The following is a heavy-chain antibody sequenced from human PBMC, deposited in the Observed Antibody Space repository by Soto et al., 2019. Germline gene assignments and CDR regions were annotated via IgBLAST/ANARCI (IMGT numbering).Heavy chain of an antibody. D-gene: IGHD3-3*01. CDR2: IRSKANSYAT. Sequence: PGGSLRLSCAASGFTFSGSAMHWVRQASGKGLEWVGRIRSKANSYATAYAASVKGRFTISRDDSKNTAYLQMNSLKTEDTAVYYCTSRDYDFWSGSQDIWGQGTMVTVSS. CDR3: TSRDYDFWSGSQDI. J-gene: IGHJ3*02. V-gene: IGHV3-73*01. CDR1: GFTFSGSA.